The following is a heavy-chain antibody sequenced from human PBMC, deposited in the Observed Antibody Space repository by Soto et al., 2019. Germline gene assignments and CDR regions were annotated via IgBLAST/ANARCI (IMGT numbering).Heavy chain of an antibody. CDR3: AKSMTTGNFDYLYYYGLDV. CDR2: IHYSGNT. V-gene: IGHV4-4*02. D-gene: IGHD4-4*01. J-gene: IGHJ6*02. CDR1: GGSTRSNNW. Sequence: SETLSLTCNISGGSTRSNNWWNWVRQPPGKGLEWIGEIHYSGNTNYNPSLKSRVTLSVDKSKTQFSLRLSSVTAADTAVYYCAKSMTTGNFDYLYYYGLDVWGQGNTVTVSS.